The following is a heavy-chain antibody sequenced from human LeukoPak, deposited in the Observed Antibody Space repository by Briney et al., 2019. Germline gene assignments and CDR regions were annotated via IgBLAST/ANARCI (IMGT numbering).Heavy chain of an antibody. CDR1: GFTFSSYW. V-gene: IGHV3-74*01. J-gene: IGHJ4*02. CDR2: IDSDGSTT. D-gene: IGHD6-13*01. CDR3: ARDVYSSSWYFDY. Sequence: GALRLSCAASGFTFSSYWMHWVRQAPGKGLVWVSRIDSDGSTTGSADSVKGRFTISRDNAKNTLYLQMNSLRAEDTAVYCCARDVYSSSWYFDYWGQGTLVTVSS.